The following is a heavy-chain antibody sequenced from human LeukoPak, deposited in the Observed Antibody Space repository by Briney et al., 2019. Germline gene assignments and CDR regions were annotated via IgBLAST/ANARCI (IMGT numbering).Heavy chain of an antibody. CDR3: ARDPPLGVVVPAAMFGDCYYYYYGMDV. V-gene: IGHV1-18*01. Sequence: PGASVKVSCKASGYTFTSYGISWVRQAPGQGLEWMGWISAYNGNTNYAQKLQGRVTMTTDTSTSTAYMELRSLRSDDTAVYYCARDPPLGVVVPAAMFGDCYYYYYGMDVWGQGTTVTVSS. D-gene: IGHD2-2*01. CDR1: GYTFTSYG. CDR2: ISAYNGNT. J-gene: IGHJ6*02.